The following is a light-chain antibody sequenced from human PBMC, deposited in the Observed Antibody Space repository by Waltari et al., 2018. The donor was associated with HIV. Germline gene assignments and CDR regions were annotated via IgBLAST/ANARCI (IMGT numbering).Light chain of an antibody. CDR2: WAS. CDR3: QQYYSTPWT. Sequence: DIVMTQSPASLVVSLGERATINCQSSQSVLYRSNNRNYLAWYQQKPGQPPKLLIYWASTRESGVPDRFSGRGSGTDFTLTISSLQAEDVAVYYCQQYYSTPWTFGQGTKVEIK. CDR1: QSVLYRSNNRNY. V-gene: IGKV4-1*01. J-gene: IGKJ1*01.